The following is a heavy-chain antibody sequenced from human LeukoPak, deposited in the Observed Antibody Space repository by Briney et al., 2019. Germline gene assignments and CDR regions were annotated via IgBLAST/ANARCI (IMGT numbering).Heavy chain of an antibody. J-gene: IGHJ4*02. D-gene: IGHD1-1*01. Sequence: GGSLRLSCAASGFTFSSYAMHWVRQAPGKGLEYVSAISSNGGSTYYANSVKGRFTISRDNSKNTLYLQMGSLRAEDMAVYYCARVAKERVGGVYYFDYWGQGTLVTVSS. V-gene: IGHV3-64*01. CDR1: GFTFSSYA. CDR2: ISSNGGST. CDR3: ARVAKERVGGVYYFDY.